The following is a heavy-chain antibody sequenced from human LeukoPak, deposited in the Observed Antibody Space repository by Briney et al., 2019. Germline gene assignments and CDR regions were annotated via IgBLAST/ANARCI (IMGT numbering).Heavy chain of an antibody. V-gene: IGHV3-30*03. CDR1: GFTFSSYG. D-gene: IGHD6-19*01. Sequence: GGSLRLSCAASGFTFSSYGMHWVRQAPGKGLEWVAVISYDGSNKYYADSVKGRFTISRDNAKNSLYLQMNSLRAEDTAVYYCARESIAVAGAPFDYWGQGTLVTVSS. CDR2: ISYDGSNK. CDR3: ARESIAVAGAPFDY. J-gene: IGHJ4*02.